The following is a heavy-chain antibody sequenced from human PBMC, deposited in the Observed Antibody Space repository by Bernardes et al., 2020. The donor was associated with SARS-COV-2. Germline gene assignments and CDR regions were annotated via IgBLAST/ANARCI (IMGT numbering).Heavy chain of an antibody. Sequence: GGSLRLSCVGSGFSFSNYWMSWVRQAPGRGPEWVAKINENGNAKYYADSVEGRFTISRDNAKNSMFLQLTSLTVEDTAVYYCTRQVLWGQGTLVTVSS. CDR3: TRQVL. CDR2: INENGNAK. J-gene: IGHJ4*02. D-gene: IGHD3-10*01. CDR1: GFSFSNYW. V-gene: IGHV3-7*01.